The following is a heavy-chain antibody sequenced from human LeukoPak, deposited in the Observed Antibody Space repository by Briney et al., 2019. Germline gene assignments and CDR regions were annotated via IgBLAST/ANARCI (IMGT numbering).Heavy chain of an antibody. D-gene: IGHD2-2*01. J-gene: IGHJ4*02. V-gene: IGHV4-59*01. CDR3: ARERTRVTGWDF. CDR2: IANGGVT. Sequence: SETLSLTCKVSDGYISSYYRHWIRQPPGKGLEWIGYIANGGVTTYSPSLQSRVTISVDTSNSQFSLKLASLTAADTAVYYCARERTRVTGWDFWGQGSLVTVSS. CDR1: DGYISSYY.